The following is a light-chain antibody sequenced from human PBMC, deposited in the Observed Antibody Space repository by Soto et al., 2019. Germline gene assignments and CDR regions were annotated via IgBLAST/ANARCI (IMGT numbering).Light chain of an antibody. CDR2: DVT. CDR1: SSNVGRYKY. V-gene: IGLV2-11*01. J-gene: IGLJ1*01. CDR3: CSYAGTYTYV. Sequence: QSVLTQPRSVSGSPGQSVTISCTGTSSNVGRYKYVSWYQHHPGKAPKLMIYDVTMRPSGVPDRFSGSKSGNTASLTISGLQAEDEADYYCCSYAGTYTYVFGTGNKVTVL.